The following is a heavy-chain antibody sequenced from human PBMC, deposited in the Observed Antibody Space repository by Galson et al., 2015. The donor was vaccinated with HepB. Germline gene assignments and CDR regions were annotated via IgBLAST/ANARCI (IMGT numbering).Heavy chain of an antibody. V-gene: IGHV3-23*01. CDR1: GFPFTTYA. D-gene: IGHD3-16*02. CDR3: ATYRQTLHPTDY. CDR2: IGTDGNNI. J-gene: IGHJ4*02. Sequence: SLRLSCAASGFPFTTYAMSWVRQAPGKGLEWVSVIGTDGNNIHYADSMRGRFTISRDNSKDTLYLQMNSLRAEDTAVYYCATYRQTLHPTDYWGQGTLVTVSS.